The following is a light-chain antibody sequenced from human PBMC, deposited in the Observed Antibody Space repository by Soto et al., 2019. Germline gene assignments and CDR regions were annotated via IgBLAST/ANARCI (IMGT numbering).Light chain of an antibody. V-gene: IGKV3-11*01. CDR1: QSVGTF. J-gene: IGKJ1*01. Sequence: EIVMTQSPSTLSLSLFERSTLSCRASQSVGTFFAWYQQKPGQAPRLLIYDASNRATGIPARFSGSGSGTDFTLTISSLEPEDFAVYYCQQCNSWSQWTFGQGTKVDIK. CDR2: DAS. CDR3: QQCNSWSQWT.